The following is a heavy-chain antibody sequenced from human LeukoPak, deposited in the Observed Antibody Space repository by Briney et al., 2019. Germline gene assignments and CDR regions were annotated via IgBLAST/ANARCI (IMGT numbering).Heavy chain of an antibody. CDR3: ARDGVYCTNGVCSEFGPYYFDY. CDR2: INAGNGNT. V-gene: IGHV1-3*01. J-gene: IGHJ4*02. D-gene: IGHD2-8*01. CDR1: GYTFTSYA. Sequence: GASVTVSCKASGYTFTSYAMHWVRQAPGQRLEWMGWINAGNGNTKYSQKFQGRVTITRDTSASTAYMELSSLRSEDTAVYYCARDGVYCTNGVCSEFGPYYFDYWGQGTLVTVSS.